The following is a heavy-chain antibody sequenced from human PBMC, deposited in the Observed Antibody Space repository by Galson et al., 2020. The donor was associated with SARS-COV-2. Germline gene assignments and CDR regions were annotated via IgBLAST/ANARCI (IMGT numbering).Heavy chain of an antibody. Sequence: GESLKISCAASGFSFSTYAMSWVRQAPGKGLEWVSTISGSGGSTHYADSVKGRFTISRDNSKNTLYLQMSSLRAEDTAVYYCAKGSCTNGVCYFDYWGQGTLVIVSS. CDR2: ISGSGGST. J-gene: IGHJ4*02. V-gene: IGHV3-23*01. CDR3: AKGSCTNGVCYFDY. D-gene: IGHD2-8*01. CDR1: GFSFSTYA.